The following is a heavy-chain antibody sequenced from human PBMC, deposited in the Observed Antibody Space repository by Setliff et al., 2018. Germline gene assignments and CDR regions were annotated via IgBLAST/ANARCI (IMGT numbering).Heavy chain of an antibody. V-gene: IGHV1-8*03. CDR1: GYTFTSYD. CDR2: MNPNSGNT. Sequence: ASVKVSCRASGYTFTSYDINWVRQATGQGLEWMGWMNPNSGNTGYAQKFQGRVTITRNTSISTAYMELSSLRSEDAAVYYCARRGLGYDFWSGYYTMYYFDYWGQGTLVTVSS. CDR3: ARRGLGYDFWSGYYTMYYFDY. D-gene: IGHD3-3*01. J-gene: IGHJ4*02.